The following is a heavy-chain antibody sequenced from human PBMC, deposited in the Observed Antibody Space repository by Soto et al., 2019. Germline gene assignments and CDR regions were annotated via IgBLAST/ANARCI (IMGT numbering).Heavy chain of an antibody. CDR1: GFTFSSYA. D-gene: IGHD3-10*01. CDR2: ISYDGSNK. CDR3: ARDVSFVVRGVPDY. V-gene: IGHV3-30-3*01. Sequence: GGSLRLSCAASGFTFSSYAMHWVRQAPGKGLEWVAVISYDGSNKYYADSVKGRFTISRDNSKNTLYLQMNSLRAEDTAVYYCARDVSFVVRGVPDYWGQGTLVTVSS. J-gene: IGHJ4*02.